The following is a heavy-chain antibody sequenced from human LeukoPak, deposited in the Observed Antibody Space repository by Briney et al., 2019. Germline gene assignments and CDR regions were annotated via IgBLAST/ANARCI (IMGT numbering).Heavy chain of an antibody. V-gene: IGHV1-69*13. D-gene: IGHD6-19*01. Sequence: ASVKVSCKASGGTCSSYAISWVRQAPGQGLEWMGGIIPIFGTANYAQKFQGRVTITADESTSTAYMELSSLRSEDTAVYYCASGAVGYYYYGMDVWGKGTTVTVSS. J-gene: IGHJ6*04. CDR2: IIPIFGTA. CDR1: GGTCSSYA. CDR3: ASGAVGYYYYGMDV.